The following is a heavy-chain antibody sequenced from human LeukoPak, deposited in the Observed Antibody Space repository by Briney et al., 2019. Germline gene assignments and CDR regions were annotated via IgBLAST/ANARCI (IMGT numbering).Heavy chain of an antibody. CDR1: GFTFSSYW. V-gene: IGHV3-7*01. J-gene: IGHJ3*02. CDR2: IKQDGSEK. Sequence: GSLRLSCAASGFTFSSYWMSWVRQAPGKGLEWVANIKQDGSEKYYVDSVKGRFTISRDNAKNSLYLQMNSLRAEDTAVYYCARVAYVWGSYRPSGGAFDIWGQGTMVTVSS. CDR3: ARVAYVWGSYRPSGGAFDI. D-gene: IGHD3-16*02.